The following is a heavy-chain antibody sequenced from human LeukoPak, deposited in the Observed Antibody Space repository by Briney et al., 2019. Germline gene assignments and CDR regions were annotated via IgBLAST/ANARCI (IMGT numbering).Heavy chain of an antibody. V-gene: IGHV3-30*01. Sequence: GRSLRLSCAASGFTFSSYAMHWVRQAPGKGLEWVAVISYDGSNKYYADSVKGRFTISRDNSKNTLYLQMNSLRAEDTAVYYCAGDYEDAFDIWGQGTMVTVSS. CDR2: ISYDGSNK. CDR3: AGDYEDAFDI. CDR1: GFTFSSYA. D-gene: IGHD5-12*01. J-gene: IGHJ3*02.